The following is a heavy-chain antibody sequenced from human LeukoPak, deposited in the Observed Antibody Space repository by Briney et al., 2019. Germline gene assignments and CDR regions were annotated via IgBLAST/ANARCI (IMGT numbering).Heavy chain of an antibody. CDR3: AKDRRGLILEFGYYDFWSGYNFDY. V-gene: IGHV3-15*07. CDR2: IRSNSDGGTI. Sequence: GGSLRLSCATSGFTFSNAWMNWVRQAPGKGLEWVGRIRSNSDGGTIDYAAPVKGRFTLSRDDSKTTLYLQMNSLRAEDTAVYYCAKDRRGLILEFGYYDFWSGYNFDYWGQGTLVTVSS. D-gene: IGHD3-3*01. J-gene: IGHJ4*02. CDR1: GFTFSNAW.